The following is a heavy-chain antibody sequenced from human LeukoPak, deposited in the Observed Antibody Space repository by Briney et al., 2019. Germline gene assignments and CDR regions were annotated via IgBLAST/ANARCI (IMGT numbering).Heavy chain of an antibody. CDR2: IRYDGRNE. D-gene: IGHD3-22*01. CDR3: ARDGVFGYYDSSGYPDY. J-gene: IGHJ4*02. V-gene: IGHV3-30*02. CDR1: GFTFSNYG. Sequence: GGCLRLSCAASGFTFSNYGMHWVRQAPGKGLEWVAFIRYDGRNEYYADSVKGRFTRSRDNSRNTLYVQMNSLRSEDTAVYHCARDGVFGYYDSSGYPDYWGEGTLVTASS.